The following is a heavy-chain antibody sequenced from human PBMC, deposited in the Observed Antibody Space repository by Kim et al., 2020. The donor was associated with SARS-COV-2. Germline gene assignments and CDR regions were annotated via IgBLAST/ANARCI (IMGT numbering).Heavy chain of an antibody. CDR2: ST. CDR3: ARDVAAAGTD. Sequence: STYYNPSLKSRVTISVDTSKNQFSLKLSSVTAADTAVYYCARDVAAAGTDWGQGTLVTVSS. J-gene: IGHJ4*02. D-gene: IGHD6-13*01. V-gene: IGHV4-39*02.